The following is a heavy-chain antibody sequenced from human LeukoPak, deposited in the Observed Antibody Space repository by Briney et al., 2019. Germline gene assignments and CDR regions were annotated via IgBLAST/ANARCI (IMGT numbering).Heavy chain of an antibody. Sequence: GGSLRLSCAASGFTFSTSWMTWVRQAPGKGLEWVAVIWYDGSEQYYADSVKGRFIISRDNSKSTSDLQMNSLRAEDTAVYYCAREGDSRWGELSPWGQGTLVTVSA. J-gene: IGHJ1*01. D-gene: IGHD3-16*02. CDR3: AREGDSRWGELSP. CDR2: IWYDGSEQ. V-gene: IGHV3-33*08. CDR1: GFTFSTSW.